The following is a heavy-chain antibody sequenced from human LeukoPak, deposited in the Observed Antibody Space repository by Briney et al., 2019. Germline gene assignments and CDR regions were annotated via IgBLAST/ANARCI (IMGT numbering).Heavy chain of an antibody. D-gene: IGHD6-13*01. CDR3: ARAKMPGIQTAGRVNYFDS. CDR1: EFTFSSYD. CDR2: IDTAGNA. J-gene: IGHJ4*02. V-gene: IGHV3-13*01. Sequence: GGSLRLSCAASEFTFSSYDMHWVRQATGKGLEWVSTIDTAGNAWYPDSVKGRFTISRENAENSLNLQMNSLRVGDTAVYYCARAKMPGIQTAGRVNYFDSWGQGTLVTVSA.